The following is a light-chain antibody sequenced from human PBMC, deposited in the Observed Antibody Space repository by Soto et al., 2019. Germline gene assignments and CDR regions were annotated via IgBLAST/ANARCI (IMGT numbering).Light chain of an antibody. Sequence: QLVLTQPPSVSWTPGQRVTISCSGSSSNIGSNYVYWYQQLPGTAPKLLIYRNNQRPSGVPDRFSGSKSGTSASLAISGLRSEDEAYYYCAAWDDSLSGWVFGGGTKLTFL. CDR1: SSNIGSNY. CDR3: AAWDDSLSGWV. V-gene: IGLV1-47*01. CDR2: RNN. J-gene: IGLJ3*02.